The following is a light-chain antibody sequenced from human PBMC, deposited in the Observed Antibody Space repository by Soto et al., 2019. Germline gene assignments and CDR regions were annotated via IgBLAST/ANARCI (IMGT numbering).Light chain of an antibody. CDR1: QSINVY. CDR3: HQYTIYPLT. V-gene: IGKV1-5*03. Sequence: DVQMTQSPSTLAASIGDRVTITCRASQSINVYLAWYQQKPGTPPKLLIYRASNVEGGVPSRFSGSGSGTEFTLTSSSLHPDDFATYYCHQYTIYPLTFVGGTRVEI. J-gene: IGKJ4*01. CDR2: RAS.